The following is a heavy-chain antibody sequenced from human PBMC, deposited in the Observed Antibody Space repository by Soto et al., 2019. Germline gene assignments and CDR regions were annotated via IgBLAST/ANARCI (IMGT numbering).Heavy chain of an antibody. Sequence: EVQLAESGGGLVRPGGSLRISCADSGFTFSRSWMSWVRQAPGKGLEWVANIKQDGSEKYYVDSVKGRFTISRDNGENALYLQMNSLRVEDTAVYYCARIISGSYRRMAFDSWGQGTIVTVSS. V-gene: IGHV3-7*01. CDR3: ARIISGSYRRMAFDS. D-gene: IGHD1-26*01. CDR2: IKQDGSEK. J-gene: IGHJ3*02. CDR1: GFTFSRSW.